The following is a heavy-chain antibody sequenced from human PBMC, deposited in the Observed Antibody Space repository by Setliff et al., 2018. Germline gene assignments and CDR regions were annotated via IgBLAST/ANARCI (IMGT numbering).Heavy chain of an antibody. CDR2: ISAYNGNT. D-gene: IGHD2-2*01. Sequence: GASVKVSCKASGYTFSSYGISWVRQAPGQGLEWMGWISAYNGNTNYAQKFQGRVTMTTDTSTSTAYMELRILRSDDTAVYYCARDLIRWAAAVSDAFDIWRQGTMVTVSS. J-gene: IGHJ3*02. V-gene: IGHV1-18*01. CDR1: GYTFSSYG. CDR3: ARDLIRWAAAVSDAFDI.